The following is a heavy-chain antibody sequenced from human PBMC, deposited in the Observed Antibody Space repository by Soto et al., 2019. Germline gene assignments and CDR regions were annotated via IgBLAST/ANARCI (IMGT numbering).Heavy chain of an antibody. Sequence: GGSLRLSCAASGFTFSSYAMHWVRQAPGKGLEWVAVISYDGSNKYYADSVKGRFTISRDNSKNTLYLQMNSLRAEDTAVYYCAKSRWAAAGVDAFDIWGQGTMVTVSS. D-gene: IGHD6-13*01. CDR2: ISYDGSNK. CDR1: GFTFSSYA. J-gene: IGHJ3*02. V-gene: IGHV3-30-3*02. CDR3: AKSRWAAAGVDAFDI.